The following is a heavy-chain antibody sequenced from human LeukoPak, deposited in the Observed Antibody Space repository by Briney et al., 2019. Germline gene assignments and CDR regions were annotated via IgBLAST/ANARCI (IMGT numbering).Heavy chain of an antibody. V-gene: IGHV4-59*01. CDR2: IYYSGST. J-gene: IGHJ4*02. CDR1: GGSISSYY. D-gene: IGHD1-26*01. Sequence: SETLSLTCTVSGGSISSYYWSWIRQPPGKGLEWIGYIYYSGSTNYNPSLKSRVTISVDTFKNQFSLKLSSVTAADTAVYYCARSSYRTFDYWGQGTLVTVSS. CDR3: ARSSYRTFDY.